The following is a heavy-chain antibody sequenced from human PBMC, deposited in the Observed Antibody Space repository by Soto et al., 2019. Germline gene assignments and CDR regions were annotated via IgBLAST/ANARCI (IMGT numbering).Heavy chain of an antibody. CDR2: ISGSGGSP. J-gene: IGHJ4*02. CDR1: GFSSSTYT. CDR3: AKARCTTSNCYVPDY. D-gene: IGHD2-8*01. V-gene: IGHV3-23*01. Sequence: GGSLRLSCSASGFSSSTYTMSWVCRAPGKGLEWVSAISGSGGSPSYADSVQGRFTISRDNPKKTLYLQMNSLRAEDTAVYYCAKARCTTSNCYVPDYWGQGTLVTVSS.